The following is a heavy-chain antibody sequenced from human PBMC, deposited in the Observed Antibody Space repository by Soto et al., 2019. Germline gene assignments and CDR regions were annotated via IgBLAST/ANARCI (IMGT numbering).Heavy chain of an antibody. J-gene: IGHJ6*02. CDR1: GFTFSSYG. D-gene: IGHD2-2*01. CDR2: IWYDGSNK. Sequence: GGSLRLSCAASGFTFSSYGMHWVRQAPGKGLEWVAVIWYDGSNKYYADSVKGRFTISRDNSKNTLYLQMNSLRAEDTAVYYCARDSSCSSTSCPHYYYYYGMDVWGQGTTVTVSS. V-gene: IGHV3-33*01. CDR3: ARDSSCSSTSCPHYYYYYGMDV.